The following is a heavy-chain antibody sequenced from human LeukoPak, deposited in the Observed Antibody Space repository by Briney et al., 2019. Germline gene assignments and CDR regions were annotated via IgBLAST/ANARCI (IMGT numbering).Heavy chain of an antibody. CDR1: GYSISSGYF. J-gene: IGHJ5*02. D-gene: IGHD2-15*01. Sequence: LETLSLTCTVSGYSISSGYFWGWVRQPPGKGLEWIGSIYQSETAHYNPSLKSRVTISVDTSKNQFSLKLRSVMAADTAVYYCARGIGVVVVAATHNWFDPWGQGTLVTVSS. V-gene: IGHV4-38-2*02. CDR2: IYQSETA. CDR3: ARGIGVVVVAATHNWFDP.